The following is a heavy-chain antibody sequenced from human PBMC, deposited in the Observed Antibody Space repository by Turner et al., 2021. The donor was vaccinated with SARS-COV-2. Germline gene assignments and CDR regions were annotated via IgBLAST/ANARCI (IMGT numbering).Heavy chain of an antibody. V-gene: IGHV1-46*01. CDR3: ATGYAYCGGDCSIHY. CDR1: GYTFSLYY. Sequence: QVQLVQSGAEVKKPGASVKVSCKASGYTFSLYYMHWVRQAPGQGLEWMGIINPSGGSISYAQKFQGRVTMTRDTSTSTVYMELSSLRSEDTAVYYCATGYAYCGGDCSIHYWGQGTLVTVSS. D-gene: IGHD2-21*02. J-gene: IGHJ4*02. CDR2: INPSGGSI.